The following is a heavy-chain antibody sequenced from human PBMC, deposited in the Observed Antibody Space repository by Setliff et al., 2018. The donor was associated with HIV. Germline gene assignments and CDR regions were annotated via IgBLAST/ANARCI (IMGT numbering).Heavy chain of an antibody. J-gene: IGHJ6*02. D-gene: IGHD4-4*01. CDR1: GFTFSNAW. CDR2: IKSKADGGTI. CDR3: SRDVLTNNYYYYGMDV. Sequence: GGSLRLSCAASGFTFSNAWMSWVRQAPGKGLEWVGRIKSKADGGTIDYAAPVKGRFTISRDDSKNTLYVQMNGLKTEDSAVYYCSRDVLTNNYYYYGMDVWGQGTTVTVSS. V-gene: IGHV3-15*01.